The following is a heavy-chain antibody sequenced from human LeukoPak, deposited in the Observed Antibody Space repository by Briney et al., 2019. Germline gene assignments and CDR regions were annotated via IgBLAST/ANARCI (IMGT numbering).Heavy chain of an antibody. CDR2: INHSGST. D-gene: IGHD3-22*01. V-gene: IGHV4-34*01. Sequence: SETLSLTCAVYGGSFSGYYWSWIRQPPGKGLEWIGEINHSGSTNYNPSLKSRVTISVDTSKNQFSLKLSSVTAADTAVYYCARGGVMIGAFDIWGQGTMVTVSS. CDR1: GGSFSGYY. J-gene: IGHJ3*02. CDR3: ARGGVMIGAFDI.